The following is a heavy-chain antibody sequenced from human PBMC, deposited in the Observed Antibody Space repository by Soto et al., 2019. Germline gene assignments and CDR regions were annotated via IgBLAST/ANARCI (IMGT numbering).Heavy chain of an antibody. J-gene: IGHJ6*02. CDR2: INPNSGGT. V-gene: IGHV1-2*04. Sequence: GASVKVSCKASGYTFTGYYMHWVRQAPGQGLEWMGWINPNSGGTNYAQKFQGWVTMTRDTSISTAYMELSRLRSDDTAVYYCAREVLSRHPHYYYYYGMDVWGQGTTVTVSS. CDR1: GYTFTGYY. CDR3: AREVLSRHPHYYYYYGMDV.